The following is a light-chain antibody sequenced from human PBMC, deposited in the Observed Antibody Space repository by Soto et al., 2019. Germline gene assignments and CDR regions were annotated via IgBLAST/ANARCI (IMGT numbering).Light chain of an antibody. V-gene: IGKV3-20*01. CDR1: QSVAGSS. Sequence: EIMLTQSPGTLSPSPGDRATLSCRASQSVAGSSLAWYQQKPDQAPRLLIFGASNRATGIPARFSGSGSGTDFSLIINGLEPEDFAVYFCQQYGSSHLTFGGGTKVDIK. CDR2: GAS. CDR3: QQYGSSHLT. J-gene: IGKJ4*01.